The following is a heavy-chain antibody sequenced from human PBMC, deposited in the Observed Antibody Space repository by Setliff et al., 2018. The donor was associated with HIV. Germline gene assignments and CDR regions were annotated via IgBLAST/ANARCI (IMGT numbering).Heavy chain of an antibody. Sequence: GESLKISCAASGFTFISYAMSWVRQAPGKGLEWVSSISSNSGEIFYADSVMGRFTISRDNSKNTLYLQMKSLRVEDTAIYYCTKGVQRLRPYYFDSWGQGTLVTVSS. J-gene: IGHJ4*02. CDR3: TKGVQRLRPYYFDS. V-gene: IGHV3-23*01. CDR2: ISSNSGEI. CDR1: GFTFISYA. D-gene: IGHD4-17*01.